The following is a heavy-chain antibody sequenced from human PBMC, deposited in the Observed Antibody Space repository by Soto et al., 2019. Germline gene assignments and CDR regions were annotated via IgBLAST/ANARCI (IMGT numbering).Heavy chain of an antibody. Sequence: GGSLRLSCAASGFTFSSYSMNWVRQAPGKGLEWVSYISSSSSTIYYADSVKGRFTISRDNAKNSLYLQMNSLRAEDTAVYYCARVRVEYSSSPLDYWGQGTLVTVSS. V-gene: IGHV3-48*01. J-gene: IGHJ4*02. CDR3: ARVRVEYSSSPLDY. D-gene: IGHD6-6*01. CDR2: ISSSSSTI. CDR1: GFTFSSYS.